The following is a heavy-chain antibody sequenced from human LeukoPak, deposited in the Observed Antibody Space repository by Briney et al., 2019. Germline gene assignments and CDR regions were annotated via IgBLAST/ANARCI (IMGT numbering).Heavy chain of an antibody. CDR3: ARTEGSYFDS. Sequence: SETLSLTCTVSGGSISSYYWSWIRQPPGKGLEWIGYIYYSGSTNYNPSLKSRVTISVDTSKNQFSLILSSVTAADTAVYYCARTEGSYFDSWGQGTLVTVSS. J-gene: IGHJ4*02. CDR2: IYYSGST. V-gene: IGHV4-59*12. CDR1: GGSISSYY.